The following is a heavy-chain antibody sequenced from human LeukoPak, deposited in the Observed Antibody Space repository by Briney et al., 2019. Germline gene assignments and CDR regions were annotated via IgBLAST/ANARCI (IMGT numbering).Heavy chain of an antibody. J-gene: IGHJ4*02. V-gene: IGHV1-2*04. CDR3: ARGDRISYSGSYSIDY. D-gene: IGHD1-26*01. CDR2: INPNSGGT. CDR1: GYTLTGYY. Sequence: ASVKVSSKASGYTLTGYYMHWVRQAPGQGLEWMGCINPNSGGTNYAQKFQCWVTMTRDTSISTAYMELSRLRSDDTAVYYCARGDRISYSGSYSIDYWGQGTLVTVSS.